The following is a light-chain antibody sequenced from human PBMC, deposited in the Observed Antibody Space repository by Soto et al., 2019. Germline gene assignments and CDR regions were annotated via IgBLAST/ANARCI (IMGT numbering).Light chain of an antibody. J-gene: IGKJ1*01. CDR3: QQSYIAPWT. Sequence: IQMTQSPSSLSASVGDRSTLTGRASQGIRNDLGWYQQKPGKAPTLLIYAASRLQSGVPSRFSAGGSGTEFTLSINSLLPEDFATYYCQQSYIAPWTFGQGTKVDIK. CDR2: AAS. CDR1: QGIRND. V-gene: IGKV1-39*01.